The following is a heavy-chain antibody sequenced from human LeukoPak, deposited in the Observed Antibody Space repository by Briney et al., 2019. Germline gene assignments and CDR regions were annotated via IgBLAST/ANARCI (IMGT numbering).Heavy chain of an antibody. CDR2: ISWDGGST. Sequence: GGSLRLSCAASGFTFSSYAMHWVRQAPGKGLEWVSLISWDGGSTYYADSVKGRFTISRDNSKNSLYLQMNSLRTEDTALYYCAKDSMDTMIFDYWGQGTLVTVSS. V-gene: IGHV3-43*01. D-gene: IGHD2-8*01. CDR3: AKDSMDTMIFDY. CDR1: GFTFSSYA. J-gene: IGHJ4*02.